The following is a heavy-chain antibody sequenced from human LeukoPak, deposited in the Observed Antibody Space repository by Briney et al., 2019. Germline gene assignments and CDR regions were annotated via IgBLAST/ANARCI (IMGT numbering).Heavy chain of an antibody. CDR3: TRTSDILTGYTPREAYYYYHMDV. CDR1: GFTFSGSA. V-gene: IGHV3-73*01. Sequence: GGSLRLSCAASGFTFSGSAMHWVRQASGKGLEWVGRIRSKANSYATVYAASVKGRFTISRDDSKNTAYLQMNSLKTEDTAVYYCTRTSDILTGYTPREAYYYYHMDVWGKGTTVTISS. D-gene: IGHD3-9*01. J-gene: IGHJ6*03. CDR2: IRSKANSYAT.